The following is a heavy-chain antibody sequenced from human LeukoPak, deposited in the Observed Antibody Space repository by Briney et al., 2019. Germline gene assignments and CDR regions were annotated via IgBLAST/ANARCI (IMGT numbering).Heavy chain of an antibody. J-gene: IGHJ5*02. V-gene: IGHV1-2*02. Sequence: ASVKVSCKASGYTSTGYYMHWVRQAPGQGLEWMGWINPNSGGTNYAQKFQGRVTMTRDTSISTAYMELSRLRSDDTAVYYCAIYYDSSGYYLDPWSQGTLVTVSS. CDR2: INPNSGGT. CDR1: GYTSTGYY. CDR3: AIYYDSSGYYLDP. D-gene: IGHD3-22*01.